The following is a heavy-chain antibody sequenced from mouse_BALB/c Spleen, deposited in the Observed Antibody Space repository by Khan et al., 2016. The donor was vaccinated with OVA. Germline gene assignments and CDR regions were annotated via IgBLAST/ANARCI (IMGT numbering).Heavy chain of an antibody. CDR2: ISTGGDYI. J-gene: IGHJ3*01. CDR1: GFTFSTYA. D-gene: IGHD1-1*01. Sequence: EVELVESGGDLVKPGGSLKLSCAASGFTFSTYAMSWVRQTPDKRLEWVATISTGGDYIYYPDSVKGRFTISRDNAKNTLYLQMSSLRYEDTAMYYCARHNYGPFAYWGQGTLVTVSA. V-gene: IGHV5-6*01. CDR3: ARHNYGPFAY.